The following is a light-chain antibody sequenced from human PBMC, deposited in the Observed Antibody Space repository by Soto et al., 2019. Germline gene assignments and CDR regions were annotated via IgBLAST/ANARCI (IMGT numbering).Light chain of an antibody. CDR1: QSVSSY. CDR2: DAS. CDR3: QQRSNFFT. Sequence: EIVLTQSLATLSLSPGERATLSCRASQSVSSYLAWYQQKPGQAPRLLIYDASNRATGIPARFSGSGSGTDFTLTISSLEPEDFAVYYCQQRSNFFTFGPGTKVDIK. J-gene: IGKJ3*01. V-gene: IGKV3-11*01.